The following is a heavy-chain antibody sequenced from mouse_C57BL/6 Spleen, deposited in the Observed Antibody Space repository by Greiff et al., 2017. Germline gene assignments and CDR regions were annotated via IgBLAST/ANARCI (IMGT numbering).Heavy chain of an antibody. D-gene: IGHD2-5*01. CDR2: IYPGDGDT. CDR1: GYAFSSYW. Sequence: QVQLQQSGAELVKPGASVKISCKASGYAFSSYWMNWVKQRPGKGLEWIGQIYPGDGDTNYNGKFKGKATLTADKSSSTAYMQLSRLTSEDSAVYFCARGGVYSNSAMDYWGQGTSVTVSS. CDR3: ARGGVYSNSAMDY. V-gene: IGHV1-80*01. J-gene: IGHJ4*01.